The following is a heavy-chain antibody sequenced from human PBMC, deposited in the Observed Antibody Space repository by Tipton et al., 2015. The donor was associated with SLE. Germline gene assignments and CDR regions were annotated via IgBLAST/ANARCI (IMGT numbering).Heavy chain of an antibody. J-gene: IGHJ3*01. CDR3: ARVRSGSHDAFDL. Sequence: TLSLTCTVSGDSIVSYYWSWIRQPAGKGLEWIGRIHTSGNINYNPSLKSRVTMSLDTSKNQFSLRLSSVTAADTAVYYCARVRSGSHDAFDLWGQGTMVTVSS. CDR1: GDSIVSYY. V-gene: IGHV4-4*07. D-gene: IGHD6-25*01. CDR2: IHTSGNI.